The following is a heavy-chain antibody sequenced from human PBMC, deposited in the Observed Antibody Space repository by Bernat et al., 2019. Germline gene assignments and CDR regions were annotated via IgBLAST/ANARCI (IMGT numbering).Heavy chain of an antibody. J-gene: IGHJ4*02. CDR2: ISYDGSNK. CDR1: GFTFSSYG. Sequence: QVQLVESGGGVVQPGRSLRLSCAASGFTFSSYGMHWVRQAPGKGLEWVAVISYDGSNKYYADSVKGRFTISRDNSKNTLYLQMNSLRAEDTAVYYCAKDRSVAVAGSSVVDYWGQGTLVTVSS. CDR3: AKDRSVAVAGSSVVDY. V-gene: IGHV3-30*18. D-gene: IGHD6-19*01.